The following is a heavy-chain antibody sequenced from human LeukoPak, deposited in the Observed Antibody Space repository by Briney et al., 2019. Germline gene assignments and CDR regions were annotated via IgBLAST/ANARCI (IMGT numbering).Heavy chain of an antibody. V-gene: IGHV3-7*01. Sequence: GGSLRLSCAASGFTFSSYWMSWVRQAPGKGLEWVANIKQDGSEKYYVDSVKGRFTISRDNAKNSLYLQMNSLRAEDTAVYYCARYGFWSGYWGGYFDYWGQGTLVTVSS. CDR2: IKQDGSEK. CDR3: ARYGFWSGYWGGYFDY. CDR1: GFTFSSYW. D-gene: IGHD3-3*01. J-gene: IGHJ4*02.